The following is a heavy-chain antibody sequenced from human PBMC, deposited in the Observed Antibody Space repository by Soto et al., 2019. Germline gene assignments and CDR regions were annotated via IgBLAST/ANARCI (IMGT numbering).Heavy chain of an antibody. CDR2: ISSSSSYT. CDR1: RFTFSDYY. D-gene: IGHD4-17*01. Sequence: QVQLVESGGGLVKPGGSLRLSCAASRFTFSDYYMSWIRQAPGKGLEWVSYISSSSSYTNYADSVKGRFTISRDNAKNSLYLQMNSLRAEDTAVYYCARDVLYGGNSIDYWGQGTLVTVSS. CDR3: ARDVLYGGNSIDY. J-gene: IGHJ4*02. V-gene: IGHV3-11*05.